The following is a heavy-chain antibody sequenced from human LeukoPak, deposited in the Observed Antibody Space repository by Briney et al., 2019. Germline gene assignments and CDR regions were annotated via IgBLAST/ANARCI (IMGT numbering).Heavy chain of an antibody. V-gene: IGHV1-18*01. CDR2: ISAYNANT. D-gene: IGHD3-10*01. J-gene: IGHJ4*02. CDR1: GYTFTSYG. Sequence: GASVKVSCKASGYTFTSYGISWVRQAPGQGLEWMGWISAYNANTNYAQMFQGRVTMTTDTSTSTAYMELRSLRSDDTAVYYCARGLGVVRGVAKFDYWGQGTLVTVSS. CDR3: ARGLGVVRGVAKFDY.